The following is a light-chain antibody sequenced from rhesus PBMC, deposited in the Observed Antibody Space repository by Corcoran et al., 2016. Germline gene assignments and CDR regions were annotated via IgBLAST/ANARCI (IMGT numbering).Light chain of an antibody. CDR1: SSLVHSDGNTY. CDR2: KVS. Sequence: DVVMTQSPLSLSITPGQPASISCRSRSSLVHSDGNTYLSWYQQKPDQPPRFLIYKVSNRDSWVPDRLSGSGAGTDFTLEIRRVGAEDVGVDYCGQGTKIPFTFGPGTKLDIK. V-gene: IGKV2-62*02. CDR3: GQGTKIPFT. J-gene: IGKJ3*01.